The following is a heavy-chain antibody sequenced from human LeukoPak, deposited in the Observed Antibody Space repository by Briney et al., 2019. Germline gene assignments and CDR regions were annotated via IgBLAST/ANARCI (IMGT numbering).Heavy chain of an antibody. Sequence: ASVKVSCKASGYTFTGYYMHWVRQAPGQGLEWMGWINPNSGGTNYAQKFQGRVTITADKSTSTAYMELSSLRSEDTAVYYCARDSPSRQFDYWGQGTLVTVSS. J-gene: IGHJ4*02. V-gene: IGHV1-2*02. CDR3: ARDSPSRQFDY. CDR2: INPNSGGT. CDR1: GYTFTGYY.